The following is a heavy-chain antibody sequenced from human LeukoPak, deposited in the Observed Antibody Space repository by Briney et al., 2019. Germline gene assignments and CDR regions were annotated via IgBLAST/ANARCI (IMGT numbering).Heavy chain of an antibody. CDR3: ARARDSSSWYFPLDYYYYMDV. D-gene: IGHD6-13*01. V-gene: IGHV1-69*13. Sequence: SVKVSCKASGGTFSSYAISWVRQAPGQGLEWMGGIIPIFGTANYAQKFQGRVTITSDESTSTAYMELSSLRSEDTAVYYCARARDSSSWYFPLDYYYYMDVWGEGTTVTVSS. CDR2: IIPIFGTA. CDR1: GGTFSSYA. J-gene: IGHJ6*03.